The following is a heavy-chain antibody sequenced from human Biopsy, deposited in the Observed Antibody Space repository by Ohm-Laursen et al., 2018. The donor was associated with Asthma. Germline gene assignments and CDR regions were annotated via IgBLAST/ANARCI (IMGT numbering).Heavy chain of an antibody. Sequence: SLRLSCSASGRHFGSYNMHWARQAPGKGLEWVAVITFDGSTQHYGDSVKGRFTISRDNSKNMLFLQMNSLRAEDTAVYYCLRNTLGYYFDIWGQGTQVTVSS. V-gene: IGHV3-30-3*01. D-gene: IGHD6-13*01. J-gene: IGHJ4*02. CDR2: ITFDGSTQ. CDR3: LRNTLGYYFDI. CDR1: GRHFGSYN.